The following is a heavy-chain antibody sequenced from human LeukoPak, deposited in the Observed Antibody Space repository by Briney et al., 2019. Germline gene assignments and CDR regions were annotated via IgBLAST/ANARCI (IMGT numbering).Heavy chain of an antibody. CDR1: GFTFSSYS. Sequence: GGSLRLSCAASGFTFSSYSMHWVRQAPGKGLEWVSSISSSSSYIYYADSVKGRFTISRDNAKNSLYLQVNSLRAEDTAVYYCARDKSDTFDSWGQGTLVTVSS. CDR3: ARDKSDTFDS. CDR2: ISSSSSYI. J-gene: IGHJ4*02. V-gene: IGHV3-21*01.